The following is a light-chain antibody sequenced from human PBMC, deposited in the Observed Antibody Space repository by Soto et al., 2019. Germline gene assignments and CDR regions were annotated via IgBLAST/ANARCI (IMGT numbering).Light chain of an antibody. J-gene: IGKJ1*01. Sequence: EKVMTPSPAHLSLSPGEKETPPCRASQSVNNNLAWYQQKPGQTPRRLIYGASTRATGIPARFSGSGSGTEFTLTISSLQSEDFAVYYCQQYHYWWTFGQGTKVDIK. V-gene: IGKV3-15*01. CDR1: QSVNNN. CDR2: GAS. CDR3: QQYHYWWT.